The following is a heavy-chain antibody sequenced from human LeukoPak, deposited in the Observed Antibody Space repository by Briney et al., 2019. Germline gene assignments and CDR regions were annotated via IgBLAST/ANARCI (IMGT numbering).Heavy chain of an antibody. CDR1: GGSISSYY. D-gene: IGHD2-15*01. CDR2: MYITGNT. V-gene: IGHV4-4*07. Sequence: SETLSLTCTDSGGSISSYYWSWIRQPAGKGLEWIGRMYITGNTNYNPSLKSRVTMSLYTSKNRFSLKLSSVTAADTAVYYCARDSAASSPWYFDLWGRGTLVTVSS. J-gene: IGHJ2*01. CDR3: ARDSAASSPWYFDL.